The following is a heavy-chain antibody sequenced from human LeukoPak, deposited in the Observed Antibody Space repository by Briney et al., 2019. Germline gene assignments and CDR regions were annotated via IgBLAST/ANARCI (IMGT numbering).Heavy chain of an antibody. J-gene: IGHJ4*02. Sequence: GGSLRLSCAASGFSVSNNYMTWVRQAPGKGLEWVSVIYSGGNTYYADFVKGRFTASRDISKNTLYLQMNSLRAEDTAVYYCAKGTGTSHRDPYFDYWGQGTLVTVSS. CDR3: AKGTGTSHRDPYFDY. D-gene: IGHD2-2*01. V-gene: IGHV3-53*05. CDR2: IYSGGNT. CDR1: GFSVSNNY.